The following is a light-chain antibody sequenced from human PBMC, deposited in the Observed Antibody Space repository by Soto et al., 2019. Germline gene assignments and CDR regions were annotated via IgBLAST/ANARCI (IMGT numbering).Light chain of an antibody. CDR1: QSVRDN. CDR2: RAS. V-gene: IGKV3-15*01. J-gene: IGKJ3*01. CDR3: QEYNDEPFT. Sequence: EIVMTQSPATLSVSPGERATLSCRASQSVRDNLAWYQQRPGQAPRLLIYRASTRATGVPARFSASGSATEFTLTISSLQSEDFAVYYCQEYNDEPFTFGPGTKVDVK.